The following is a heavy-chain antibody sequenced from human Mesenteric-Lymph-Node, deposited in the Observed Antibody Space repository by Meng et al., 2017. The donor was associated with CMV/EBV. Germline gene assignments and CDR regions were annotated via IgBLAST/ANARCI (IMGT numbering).Heavy chain of an antibody. Sequence: ASVKVSCKASGYTFTSYGISWVRQAPGQGLEWMGWISAYNGNTNYAQKLQGRVTMTTDTSTSTAYMELSSLRSEDTAVYYCARGGIPSSNLYGMDVWGQGTTVTVSS. D-gene: IGHD1-14*01. CDR1: GYTFTSYG. CDR3: ARGGIPSSNLYGMDV. J-gene: IGHJ6*02. CDR2: ISAYNGNT. V-gene: IGHV1-18*01.